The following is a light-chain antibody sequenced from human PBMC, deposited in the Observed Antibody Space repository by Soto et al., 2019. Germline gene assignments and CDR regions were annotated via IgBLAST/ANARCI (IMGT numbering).Light chain of an antibody. V-gene: IGKV2-28*01. J-gene: IGKJ4*01. CDR1: QRLLRSDGYNY. Sequence: EILLTQASLALPVTPGQAASIFCASSQRLLRSDGYNYLDWYLQKPGQSPQIMIYSGSHRASGVPDRFSGSGSGTDFTLKISRVEAEDVGIYYCMLALQTQVTFGGGTKVDIK. CDR3: MLALQTQVT. CDR2: SGS.